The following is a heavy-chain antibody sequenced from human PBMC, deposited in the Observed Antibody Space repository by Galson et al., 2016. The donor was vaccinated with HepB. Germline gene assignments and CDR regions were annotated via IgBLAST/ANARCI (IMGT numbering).Heavy chain of an antibody. D-gene: IGHD1/OR15-1a*01. CDR1: GFSFSRYW. J-gene: IGHJ4*02. Sequence: SLRLSCAASGFSFSRYWMNWVRQAPGKGLEWVANINQDETQKYYVDSVKGRFTISRDNSGNSLYLQMNSLGAEDTAVYYCRIGTTGIDYWGQGTLVTVSS. V-gene: IGHV3-7*01. CDR2: INQDETQK. CDR3: RIGTTGIDY.